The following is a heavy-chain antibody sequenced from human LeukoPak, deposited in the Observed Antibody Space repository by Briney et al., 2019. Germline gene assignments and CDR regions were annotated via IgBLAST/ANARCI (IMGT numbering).Heavy chain of an antibody. D-gene: IGHD5-18*01. CDR3: AREIQLWYYYFDY. J-gene: IGHJ4*02. Sequence: SETLSLTCTVSGGSISSYYWSWIRQPAGKGLEWIGRIYISGSGSTNYNPSLKSRVTMSVDTSKNQFSLKLSSVTAADTAVYYCAREIQLWYYYFDYWGQGTLVTVSS. CDR2: IYISGSGST. CDR1: GGSISSYY. V-gene: IGHV4-4*07.